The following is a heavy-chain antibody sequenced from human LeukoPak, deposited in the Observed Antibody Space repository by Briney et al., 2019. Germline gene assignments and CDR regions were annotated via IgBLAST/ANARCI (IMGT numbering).Heavy chain of an antibody. V-gene: IGHV3-21*01. D-gene: IGHD3-22*01. Sequence: GGSLRLSCAASGXTFSTYSMNWVRQAPGKGLEWVSSISSSSSYIYYADSVKGRFTISRDNAKNSLYLQMNSLRAEDTAVYYCARDELKVKSFDPWGQGTLVTVSS. CDR1: GXTFSTYS. CDR3: ARDELKVKSFDP. J-gene: IGHJ5*02. CDR2: ISSSSSYI.